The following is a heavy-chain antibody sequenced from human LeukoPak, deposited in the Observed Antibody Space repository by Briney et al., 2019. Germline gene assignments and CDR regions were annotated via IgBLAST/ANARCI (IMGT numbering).Heavy chain of an antibody. V-gene: IGHV3-49*03. J-gene: IGHJ4*02. CDR1: GFTFGDYS. CDR3: SREVRYFDWFQADY. CDR2: IRNKAYGGTA. D-gene: IGHD3-9*01. Sequence: GGSLRLSCSASGFTFGDYSMSWFRQAPGKGLEWVGFIRNKAYGGTAEYAASVKGGFTISRDDSESIAYLQMDSLKTEDTAVYYCSREVRYFDWFQADYWGQGTLVTVSS.